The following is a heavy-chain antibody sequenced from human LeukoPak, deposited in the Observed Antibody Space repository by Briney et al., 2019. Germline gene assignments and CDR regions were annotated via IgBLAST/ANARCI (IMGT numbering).Heavy chain of an antibody. Sequence: GGSLRLSCAASGFTFSSYGMHWVRQAPGKGLERVAVIWYDGSNKYYADSVKGRFTISRDNSKNTLYLQMNSLRAEDTAVYYCARDKSGELAIAYYFDYWGQGTLVTVSS. V-gene: IGHV3-33*01. CDR2: IWYDGSNK. D-gene: IGHD1-1*01. CDR1: GFTFSSYG. J-gene: IGHJ4*02. CDR3: ARDKSGELAIAYYFDY.